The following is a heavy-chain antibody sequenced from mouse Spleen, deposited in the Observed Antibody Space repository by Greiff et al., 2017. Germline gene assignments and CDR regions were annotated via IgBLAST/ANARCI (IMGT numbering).Heavy chain of an antibody. Sequence: QVQLKQSGAELVKPGASVKLSCKASGYTFTSYWMHWVKQRPGQGLEWIGMIHPNSGSTNYNEKFKSKATLTVDKSSSTAYMQLSSLTSEDSAVYYCARPNWDPDYWGQGTTLTVSS. V-gene: IGHV1-64*01. J-gene: IGHJ2*01. CDR3: ARPNWDPDY. D-gene: IGHD4-1*02. CDR1: GYTFTSYW. CDR2: IHPNSGST.